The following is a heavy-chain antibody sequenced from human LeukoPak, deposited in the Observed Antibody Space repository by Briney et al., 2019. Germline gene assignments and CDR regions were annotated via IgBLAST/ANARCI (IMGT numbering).Heavy chain of an antibody. CDR3: ARYSGSYSGFDY. J-gene: IGHJ4*02. D-gene: IGHD1-26*01. CDR2: ISSGGST. CDR1: GGSISGYY. Sequence: SETLSLTCTVSGGSISGYYWSWIRQPPGKELEWIGYISSGGSTNYNPSLKSRVTISVDTSKNQFSLKLRSVTAADTAVYYCARYSGSYSGFDYWGQGTLVTVSS. V-gene: IGHV4-59*08.